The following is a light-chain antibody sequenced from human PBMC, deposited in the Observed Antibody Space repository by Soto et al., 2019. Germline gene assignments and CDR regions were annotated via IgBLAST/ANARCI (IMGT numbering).Light chain of an antibody. CDR3: QQYGSSPPGIT. Sequence: DIVLTQSPGTLSLSPGERATLSCRASQSVSSSYLAWYQQKPGQAPRLLIYGASSRATGIPDRFSGSGSGTDFTLTISRLEPEDFAVYYCQQYGSSPPGITFGPGTKVDIK. CDR1: QSVSSSY. J-gene: IGKJ3*01. CDR2: GAS. V-gene: IGKV3-20*01.